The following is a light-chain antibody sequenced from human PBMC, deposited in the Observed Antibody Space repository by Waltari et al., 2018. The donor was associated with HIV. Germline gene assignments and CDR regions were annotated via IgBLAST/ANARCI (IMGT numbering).Light chain of an antibody. J-gene: IGLJ3*02. V-gene: IGLV1-44*01. CDR3: AAWDDSLNAWV. CDR1: SPNIGSKT. CDR2: SNN. Sequence: QSVLTQPPSASGTPGQRVSIPSPVSSPNIGSKTVNWYHQFPGTAPKLHINSNNQRPSGVPDRFSSSKSGTSASLAISGLQSEDEADYYCAAWDDSLNAWVFGGGTKLTVL.